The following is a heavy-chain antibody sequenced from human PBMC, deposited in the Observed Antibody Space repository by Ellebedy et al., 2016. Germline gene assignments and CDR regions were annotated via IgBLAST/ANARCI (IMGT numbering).Heavy chain of an antibody. D-gene: IGHD6-19*01. V-gene: IGHV1-69*13. J-gene: IGHJ6*02. CDR1: GGTFSSYA. CDR2: IIPIFGTA. Sequence: SVKVSCTASGGTFSSYAISWVRQAPGQGLEWMGGIIPIFGTANYAQKFQGRVTITADESTSTAYMELSSLRSEDTAVYYCARNRRGRSGWNYYYGMDVWGQGTTVTVSS. CDR3: ARNRRGRSGWNYYYGMDV.